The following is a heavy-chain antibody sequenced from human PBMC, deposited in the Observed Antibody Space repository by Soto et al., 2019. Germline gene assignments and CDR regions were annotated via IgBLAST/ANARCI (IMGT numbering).Heavy chain of an antibody. CDR2: LDWDGGSI. CDR1: GFTFDAYP. CDR3: VRDDAFDL. Sequence: EVQLVESGGGLVQPGRSLRLSCAASGFTFDAYPMHWVRQAPGKGLEWVAGLDWDGGSIEYVDSVEGRFTISRDNAKNSLYLQMSSLRDEDTALYYCVRDDAFDLWGQGTQVTVSS. V-gene: IGHV3-9*01. J-gene: IGHJ3*01.